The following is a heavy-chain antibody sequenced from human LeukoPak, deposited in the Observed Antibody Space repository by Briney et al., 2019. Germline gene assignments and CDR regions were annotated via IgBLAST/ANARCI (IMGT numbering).Heavy chain of an antibody. CDR1: GGSISSGSYY. CDR3: ARAWDNRYYYMDV. Sequence: SQTLSLTCTVSGGSISSGSYYWSWIRQPAGKGLEWIGRIYTSGSTNYNPSLKSRVTISVDTSKNQFSLKLSSVTAADTAVYYCARAWDNRYYYMDVWGKGTTVTVSS. J-gene: IGHJ6*03. V-gene: IGHV4-61*02. CDR2: IYTSGST. D-gene: IGHD1-14*01.